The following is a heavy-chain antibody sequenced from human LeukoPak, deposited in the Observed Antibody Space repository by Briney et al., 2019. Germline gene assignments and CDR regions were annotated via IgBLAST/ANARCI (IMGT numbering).Heavy chain of an antibody. D-gene: IGHD5-18*01. V-gene: IGHV4-39*07. J-gene: IGHJ4*02. CDR1: GGSISSSSYY. CDR3: ARSDTAMVSY. CDR2: IYYSGST. Sequence: SETLSLTCTVSGGSISSSSYYWGWIRQPPGKGLEWVGSIYYSGSTYYNPSLKSRVTISVDTSKNQFSLKLSSVTAADTAVYYCARSDTAMVSYWGQGALVTVSS.